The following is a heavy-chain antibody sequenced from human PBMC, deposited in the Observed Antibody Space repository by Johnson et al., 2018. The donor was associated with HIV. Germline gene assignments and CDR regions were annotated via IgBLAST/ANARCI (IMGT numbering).Heavy chain of an antibody. CDR1: GFTFNFHW. Sequence: VESGGGLVQPGGSLRLSCAGSGFTFNFHWMTWVRQAPGKGLEWVAIIKEDGGETYYVDSVKGRFTISRDNANNLLYLQMSSLRVEDTAVYYCARESGHFGVSAFDMWGQGTMVTVSS. J-gene: IGHJ3*02. V-gene: IGHV3-7*05. D-gene: IGHD3-10*01. CDR3: ARESGHFGVSAFDM. CDR2: IKEDGGET.